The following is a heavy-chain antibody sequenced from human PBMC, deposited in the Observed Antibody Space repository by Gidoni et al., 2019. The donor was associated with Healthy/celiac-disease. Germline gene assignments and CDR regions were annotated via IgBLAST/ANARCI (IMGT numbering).Heavy chain of an antibody. CDR2: ISSSSSYI. Sequence: EVQLVESGGGLVKPGGSLRLSGAASGFTFSSYSMNWVRQAPGKGLAWVSSISSSSSYISYADSVKGRFTISRDNAKNSLYLQMNSLRAEDTAVYYCARDYVVVPAASQNFGYWGQGTLVTVSS. CDR1: GFTFSSYS. CDR3: ARDYVVVPAASQNFGY. D-gene: IGHD2-2*01. J-gene: IGHJ4*02. V-gene: IGHV3-21*01.